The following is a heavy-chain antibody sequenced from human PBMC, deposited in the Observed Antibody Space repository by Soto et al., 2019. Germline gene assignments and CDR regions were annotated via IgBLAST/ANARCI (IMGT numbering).Heavy chain of an antibody. J-gene: IGHJ4*02. Sequence: SEPLSLPCTVSVGSTSSSSSYWCWIRQPPGKGLEWIGSIYYSGSTYYNPSLKSRITINPDTSKNQFSLQLRSVTPDDTAMYYCARTGDYLVDYWGQGTLVTVSS. CDR3: ARTGDYLVDY. V-gene: IGHV4-39*01. CDR1: VGSTSSSSSY. CDR2: IYYSGST. D-gene: IGHD7-27*01.